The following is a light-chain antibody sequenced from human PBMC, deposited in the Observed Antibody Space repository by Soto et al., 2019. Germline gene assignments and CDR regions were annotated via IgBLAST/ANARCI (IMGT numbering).Light chain of an antibody. CDR2: EVN. CDR3: SSYGGSNVDV. Sequence: QSALTQPPSASGSPGQSVTISCTGTSSDVGGYNYVSWYQQHPGKAPKVMIYEVNKRPSGVPGRFSGSKSGNTASLTVSGLQAEDEADYYCSSYGGSNVDVFGTGTKLTVL. V-gene: IGLV2-8*01. CDR1: SSDVGGYNY. J-gene: IGLJ1*01.